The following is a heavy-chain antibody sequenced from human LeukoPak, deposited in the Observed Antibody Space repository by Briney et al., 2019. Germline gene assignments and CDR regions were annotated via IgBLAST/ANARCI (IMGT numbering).Heavy chain of an antibody. Sequence: SETLSLTCTVSGGSISNYYWTWIRQPPGKGLEWIGFISYSGNTNYKPSLKSRVTMSVDTSKNQFSLKLSSVTAADTAVYYCARVSSSWYQDWYFDLWGRGTLVTVSS. J-gene: IGHJ2*01. CDR2: ISYSGNT. CDR1: GGSISNYY. CDR3: ARVSSSWYQDWYFDL. D-gene: IGHD6-13*01. V-gene: IGHV4-59*12.